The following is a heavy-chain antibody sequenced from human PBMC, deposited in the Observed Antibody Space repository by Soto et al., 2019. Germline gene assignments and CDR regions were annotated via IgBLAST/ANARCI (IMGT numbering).Heavy chain of an antibody. CDR3: ARGFSTVTTITKGAYYYYMDV. V-gene: IGHV3-53*04. D-gene: IGHD4-17*01. J-gene: IGHJ6*03. CDR1: GFTVSSNY. CDR2: IYSGGST. Sequence: GGSLRLSCAASGFTVSSNYMSWVRQAPGKGLEWVSVIYSGGSTYYADSVKGRFTISRHNSKNTLYLQMNSLRAEDTAVYYCARGFSTVTTITKGAYYYYMDVWGKGTTVTVSS.